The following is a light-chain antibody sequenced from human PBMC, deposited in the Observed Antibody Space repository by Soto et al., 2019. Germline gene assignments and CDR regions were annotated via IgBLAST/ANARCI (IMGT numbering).Light chain of an antibody. J-gene: IGKJ1*01. CDR3: QQYNNWPRT. V-gene: IGKV3-15*01. CDR2: GAS. Sequence: EIVMTQSPATLSVSPGGRATLSCWASQSVSSNLAWYQQKPGQAPRLLIYGASTGATGIPARFSGSGSGTEFTLTISSLQSEDFAVYYCQQYNNWPRTFGQGTKVEFK. CDR1: QSVSSN.